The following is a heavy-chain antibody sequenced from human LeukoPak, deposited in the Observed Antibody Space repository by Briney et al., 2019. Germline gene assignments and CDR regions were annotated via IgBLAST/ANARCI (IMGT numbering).Heavy chain of an antibody. Sequence: GGSLRLSCAASGFTFISYGLHWVRQAPGKGLEWVAVISYDGSNKYYADSVKGRFTISRDNSKNTLYLQMNSLRAEDTAVYYCARTYCSGGSCGAFDIWGQRTMVTVSS. CDR2: ISYDGSNK. V-gene: IGHV3-30*04. CDR3: ARTYCSGGSCGAFDI. CDR1: GFTFISYG. J-gene: IGHJ3*02. D-gene: IGHD2-15*01.